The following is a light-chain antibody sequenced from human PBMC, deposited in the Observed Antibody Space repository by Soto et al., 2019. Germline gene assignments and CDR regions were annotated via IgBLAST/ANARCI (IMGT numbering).Light chain of an antibody. CDR2: DVS. V-gene: IGLV2-14*01. CDR3: SSYTTSSPYVV. CDR1: SSDVGGYNY. Sequence: QSALTQPASVSGSAGRSITISCTGSSSDVGGYNYVSWYQQHPGKAPKLLIYDVSNRPSGVSNRFSGSKSGNTASLTISGLQAEDEGDYYCSSYTTSSPYVVFGGGTKLTV. J-gene: IGLJ2*01.